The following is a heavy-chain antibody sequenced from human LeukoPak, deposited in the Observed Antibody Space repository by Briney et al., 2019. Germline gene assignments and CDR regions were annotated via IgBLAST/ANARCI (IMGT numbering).Heavy chain of an antibody. CDR3: AKDREYDSSGYRDY. CDR1: GFTFSSYG. Sequence: GGSLRLSCAASGFTFSSYGMHWVRQAPGKGLEGVAVISHDGSNKYYADSVKGRFTISRDNSKNTLYLQMNSLRAEDTAVYYCAKDREYDSSGYRDYWGQGTLVTVSS. J-gene: IGHJ4*02. V-gene: IGHV3-30*18. CDR2: ISHDGSNK. D-gene: IGHD3-22*01.